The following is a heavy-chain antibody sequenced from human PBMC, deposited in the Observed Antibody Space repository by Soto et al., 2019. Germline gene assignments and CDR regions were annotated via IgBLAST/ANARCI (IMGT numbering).Heavy chain of an antibody. Sequence: PGESLTITCTGSGHSFTIYCIGLVPQMPGKGLEWMWIIYPGDSDTRYSPSFQGQVTISADKSISTAYLQWSSLKASDTAMYYCATHRASIAAPYYYYGMDVWGQGTTVTVSS. CDR3: ATHRASIAAPYYYYGMDV. J-gene: IGHJ6*02. CDR2: IYPGDSDT. V-gene: IGHV5-51*01. D-gene: IGHD6-6*01. CDR1: GHSFTIYC.